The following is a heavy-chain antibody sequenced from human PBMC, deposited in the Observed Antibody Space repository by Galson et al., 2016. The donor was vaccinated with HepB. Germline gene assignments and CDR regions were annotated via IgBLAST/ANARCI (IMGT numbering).Heavy chain of an antibody. D-gene: IGHD2-2*01. V-gene: IGHV3-33*08. CDR2: IWHDGSNK. CDR1: GFTISSYG. J-gene: IGHJ5*02. CDR3: ARDRFCSNTRCYGWLAP. Sequence: SLRLSCAASGFTISSYGIHWVRQVPGKALEWVALIWHDGSNKFYADSVKGRFTTSRDNSKNTLYLQMNSLTVEDTAVYYCARDRFCSNTRCYGWLAPWGQGALVTVSS.